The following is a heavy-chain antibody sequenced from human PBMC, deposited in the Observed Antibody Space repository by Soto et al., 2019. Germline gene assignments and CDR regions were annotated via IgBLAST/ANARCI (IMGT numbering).Heavy chain of an antibody. J-gene: IGHJ6*02. CDR2: IIDSGAST. V-gene: IGHV3-23*01. CDR1: GFTFSSCA. Sequence: EVQLLESGGGLVQPGGSLRLSCAASGFTFSSCAMGWDRQAPGKGLEWVSDIIDSGASTYYADSVKGRFTISRDNSKSTLYLQMNSLRAEDTALYYCAKGRSYYYYYGVDVWGQGTTVTVSS. CDR3: AKGRSYYYYYGVDV.